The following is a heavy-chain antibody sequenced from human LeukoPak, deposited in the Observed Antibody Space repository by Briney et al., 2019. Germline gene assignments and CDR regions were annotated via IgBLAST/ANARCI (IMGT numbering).Heavy chain of an antibody. CDR1: GYTFTSYY. V-gene: IGHV1-46*01. J-gene: IGHJ4*02. CDR3: ARDVSDCSGGSCYSYFDY. D-gene: IGHD2-15*01. Sequence: ASVKVSCKASGYTFTSYYMHWVRQAPGQGLEWMGIINPSGGSTSYAQKFQGRVTMTRDMSTSTVCMELSSLRSEDTAVYYCARDVSDCSGGSCYSYFDYWAREAWSPSPQ. CDR2: INPSGGST.